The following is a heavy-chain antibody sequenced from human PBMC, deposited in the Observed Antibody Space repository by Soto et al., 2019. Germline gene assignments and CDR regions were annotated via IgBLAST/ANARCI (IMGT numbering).Heavy chain of an antibody. CDR2: IVPLSDTS. CDR3: ARAIRGYSDGPYDF. Sequence: QVQLVQSGAEVKKPGSSVKVSCKASGGTFTNYGFSWVRQAPGQGLERMGGIVPLSDTSNYAQKFQGRVTITADKSTSTAYLELSSLRSEDSAVYFCARAIRGYSDGPYDFCGQGNLVTVSS. J-gene: IGHJ4*02. V-gene: IGHV1-69*06. D-gene: IGHD5-18*01. CDR1: GGTFTNYG.